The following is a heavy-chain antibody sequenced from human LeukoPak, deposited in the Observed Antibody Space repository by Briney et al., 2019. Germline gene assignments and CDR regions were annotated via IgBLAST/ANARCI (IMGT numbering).Heavy chain of an antibody. V-gene: IGHV5-51*01. CDR1: GYSFTSYW. Sequence: GESLKISCKGSGYSFTSYWLGWVRQMSGKGLEWMGIIYPGDSDTRYSPSFQGQVTISADKSISTAYLQWSSLKASDTAMYYCARYYYDSSGYLGMDVWGQGTTVTVSS. CDR3: ARYYYDSSGYLGMDV. D-gene: IGHD3-22*01. J-gene: IGHJ6*02. CDR2: IYPGDSDT.